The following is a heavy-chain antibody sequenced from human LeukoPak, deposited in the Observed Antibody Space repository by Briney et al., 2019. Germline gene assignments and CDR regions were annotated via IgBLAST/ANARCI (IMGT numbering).Heavy chain of an antibody. J-gene: IGHJ4*02. V-gene: IGHV4-34*01. CDR2: INHSGTT. Sequence: SETLSLTCAVYGGSFSGNYWSWICQPPGKGLEWIGDINHSGTTNYSPSLKSRVTISVDTSKNQFSLNLSSVTAADTAVYYCARDIIVGEMATISYWGQGTLVTVSS. CDR1: GGSFSGNY. D-gene: IGHD5-24*01. CDR3: ARDIIVGEMATISY.